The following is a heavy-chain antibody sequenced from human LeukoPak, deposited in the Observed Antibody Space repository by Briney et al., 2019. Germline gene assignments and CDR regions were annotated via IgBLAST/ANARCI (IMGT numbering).Heavy chain of an antibody. CDR3: ARDSPVTPIYYYGLDV. D-gene: IGHD4-17*01. J-gene: IGHJ6*02. CDR1: GGSISSGDYY. V-gene: IGHV4-30-4*01. CDR2: IYYTGTT. Sequence: SKTLSPPRTVSGGSISSGDYYWRWIRQPPRKGLEWIGDIYYTGTTYYNPSLKSRVSMSVDRSKSQFSLRLSSVAAADTAVYYCARDSPVTPIYYYGLDVWGQGTTVTVSS.